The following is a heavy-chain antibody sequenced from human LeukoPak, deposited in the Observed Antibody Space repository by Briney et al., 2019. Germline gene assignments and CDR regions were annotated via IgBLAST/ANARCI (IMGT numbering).Heavy chain of an antibody. CDR2: INPNSGGT. J-gene: IGHJ4*02. V-gene: IGHV1-2*02. D-gene: IGHD5-18*01. CDR1: GYTFTGYY. Sequence: ASVKVSCKASGYTFTGYYMHWVRQAPGQGLEWMGWINPNSGGTNYAQKFQGRVTMTRDTSISTAYMELRSLRSDDTAVYYCARDGGTAGYSSGSDYWGQGTLVTVSS. CDR3: ARDGGTAGYSSGSDY.